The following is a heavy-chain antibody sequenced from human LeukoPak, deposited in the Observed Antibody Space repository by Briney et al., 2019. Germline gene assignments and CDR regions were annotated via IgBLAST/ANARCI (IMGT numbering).Heavy chain of an antibody. J-gene: IGHJ4*02. V-gene: IGHV4-61*02. CDR1: DVSISSGGHY. CDR3: ARGYSYGFPYFDY. D-gene: IGHD5-18*01. Sequence: SETLSLTCAVSDVSISSGGHYGSWIRQPAGKGLEYLGRISSTGSTNYNPSLRSRVTISADTSKNQFSLKLSSVTAADTAVYYCARGYSYGFPYFDYWGQGTLVTVSS. CDR2: ISSTGST.